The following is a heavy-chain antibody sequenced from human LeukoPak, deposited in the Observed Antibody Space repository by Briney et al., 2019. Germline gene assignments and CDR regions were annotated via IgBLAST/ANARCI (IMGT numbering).Heavy chain of an antibody. CDR3: ARHAHYYKGAFDI. D-gene: IGHD1-26*01. J-gene: IGHJ3*02. CDR2: IYYSGNT. V-gene: IGHV4-59*08. Sequence: SETLSLTCTVSGGSLSSYYWSWLRQPPGKGLEGIAYIYYSGNTNYNPSLKSRVTISVDTSKNQFSLKLNSVTATDTAVYYCARHAHYYKGAFDIWGQGTMVTVSS. CDR1: GGSLSSYY.